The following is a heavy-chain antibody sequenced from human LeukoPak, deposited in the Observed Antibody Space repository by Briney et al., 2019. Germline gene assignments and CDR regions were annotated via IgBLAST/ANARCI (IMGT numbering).Heavy chain of an antibody. J-gene: IGHJ5*02. D-gene: IGHD3-22*01. V-gene: IGHV4-34*01. CDR2: INHSGST. CDR1: GGSFSGYY. Sequence: SETLSLTCAVYGGSFSGYYWSWIRQPPGKGLEWIGEINHSGSTNYNPSLKSRVTISVDTSKNQFSLKLSSVTAADTAVYYCAKGGYYDSSGYLNWFDPWGQGTLVTVSS. CDR3: AKGGYYDSSGYLNWFDP.